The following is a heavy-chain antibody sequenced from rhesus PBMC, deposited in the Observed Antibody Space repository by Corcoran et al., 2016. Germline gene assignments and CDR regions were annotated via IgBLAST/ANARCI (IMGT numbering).Heavy chain of an antibody. J-gene: IGHJ4*01. Sequence: QVQLQESGPGLVKPSETLSLTCAVSGGSISSGYGWSWIRRPPGKGLEWIGHIYGSIGSTYYNPSLKSRVTSSKDMSKNQFSLKLSSVTAADTAVYYCASGKGYNYFDYWGQGVLVTVSS. V-gene: IGHV4S7*01. CDR3: ASGKGYNYFDY. D-gene: IGHD5-12*01. CDR2: IYGSIGST. CDR1: GGSISSGYG.